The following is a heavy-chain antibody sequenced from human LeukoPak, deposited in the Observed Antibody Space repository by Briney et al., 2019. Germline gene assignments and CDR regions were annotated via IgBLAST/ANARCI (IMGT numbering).Heavy chain of an antibody. Sequence: GGSLRLSCAASGFTFSSYGMHWVRQAPGKGLEWVAVISYDGSNKYYADSVKGRFTISRDNSKNTLYLQMNSLRAEDTAVYYCAKDGATYYDFWSGYMDVWGQGTTVTVSS. CDR3: AKDGATYYDFWSGYMDV. CDR1: GFTFSSYG. CDR2: ISYDGSNK. J-gene: IGHJ6*02. V-gene: IGHV3-30*18. D-gene: IGHD3-3*01.